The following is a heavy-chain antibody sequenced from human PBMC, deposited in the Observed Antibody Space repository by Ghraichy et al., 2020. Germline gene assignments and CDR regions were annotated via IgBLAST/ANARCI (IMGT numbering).Heavy chain of an antibody. CDR2: IYYSGST. CDR1: GGSISSYY. CDR3: ARVTSLWFGELSWFDP. D-gene: IGHD3-10*01. Sequence: SETLSLTCTVSGGSISSYYWSWIRQPPGKGLEWIGYIYYSGSTNYNPSLKSRVTISVDTSKNQFSLKLSSVTAADTVVYYCARVTSLWFGELSWFDPWGQGTLVTVSS. J-gene: IGHJ5*02. V-gene: IGHV4-59*01.